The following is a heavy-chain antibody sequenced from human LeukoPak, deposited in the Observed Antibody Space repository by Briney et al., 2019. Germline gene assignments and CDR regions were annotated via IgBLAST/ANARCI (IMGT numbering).Heavy chain of an antibody. V-gene: IGHV1-69*04. D-gene: IGHD2-15*01. CDR3: ARYIHPQGLIGYAMDV. CDR1: GGPFNSYA. CDR2: IIVILGKV. J-gene: IGHJ6*02. Sequence: ASVKVSCKASGGPFNSYAINWVRQAPGQGLEWMGRIIVILGKVNYAQKFQGRLTITADKSTRTAYVDLSNLASEDTAIYFCARYIHPQGLIGYAMDVWGQGTTVIVSS.